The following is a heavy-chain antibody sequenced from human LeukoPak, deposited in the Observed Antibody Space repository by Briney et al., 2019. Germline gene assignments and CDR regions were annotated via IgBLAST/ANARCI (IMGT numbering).Heavy chain of an antibody. CDR1: GYSISSGYY. V-gene: IGHV4-38-2*02. CDR3: ASISGPENYYYYMDV. CDR2: IYTSGST. J-gene: IGHJ6*03. D-gene: IGHD6-19*01. Sequence: SETLSLTCTVSGYSISSGYYWGWIRQPPGKGLEWIGRIYTSGSTTYNPSLKSRVTISVDTSKNQFSLKLSSVTAADTAVYYCASISGPENYYYYMDVWGKGTTVTVSS.